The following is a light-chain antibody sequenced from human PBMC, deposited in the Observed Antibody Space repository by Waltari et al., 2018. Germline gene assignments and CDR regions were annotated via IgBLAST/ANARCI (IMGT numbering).Light chain of an antibody. CDR1: QSVSSN. J-gene: IGKJ4*01. CDR2: GAS. Sequence: EIVMTQSPATLSVSPGERATLSCRASQSVSSNLVWYQQKPGQAPRLLIYGASTRATGIPARFSGSGSGTEFTLTISSLQSEDFAVYYCQQYNNWPATFGGGTKVEIK. V-gene: IGKV3-15*01. CDR3: QQYNNWPAT.